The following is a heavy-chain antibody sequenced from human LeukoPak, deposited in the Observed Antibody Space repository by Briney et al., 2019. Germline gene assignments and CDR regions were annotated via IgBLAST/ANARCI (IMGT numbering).Heavy chain of an antibody. Sequence: GGSLRLSCAASGFTFSSYGMHWVRQAPGKGLEWVAVIWYDGSNKYYADSVKGRFTISRDNSKNTLYLQMNSLRAEDTAAYYCAKDRGRGYSFDDYWGQGTLVTVSS. J-gene: IGHJ4*02. CDR1: GFTFSSYG. CDR2: IWYDGSNK. V-gene: IGHV3-33*06. CDR3: AKDRGRGYSFDDY. D-gene: IGHD5-18*01.